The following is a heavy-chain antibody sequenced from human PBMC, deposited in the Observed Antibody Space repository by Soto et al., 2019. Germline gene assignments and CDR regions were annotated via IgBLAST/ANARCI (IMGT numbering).Heavy chain of an antibody. CDR1: GYTFNNYD. CDR2: INAANGDT. Sequence: ASVKVSCKASGYTFNNYDIHWVRQAPGHGLEWMGWINAANGDTKYSPKFQGRVTITRDTSASTAYMELSSPRADDTAVYYCVRRHVSATGIDWFDPWGQGTLVTVSS. D-gene: IGHD6-13*01. J-gene: IGHJ5*02. V-gene: IGHV1-3*01. CDR3: VRRHVSATGIDWFDP.